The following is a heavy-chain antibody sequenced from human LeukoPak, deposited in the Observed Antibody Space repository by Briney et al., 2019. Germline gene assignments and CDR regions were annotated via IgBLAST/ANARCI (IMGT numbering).Heavy chain of an antibody. CDR1: ELTFTNAW. J-gene: IGHJ4*02. CDR2: IFPSGGEI. Sequence: GGSLRLSCAASELTFTNAWMSWVRQPPGKGLEWVSSIFPSGGEIHYADSVRGRFTISRDNSKSTLSLQMNSLRAEDTAIYYCATYRQVLLPFESWGQGTLVTVSS. D-gene: IGHD2-8*02. V-gene: IGHV3-23*01. CDR3: ATYRQVLLPFES.